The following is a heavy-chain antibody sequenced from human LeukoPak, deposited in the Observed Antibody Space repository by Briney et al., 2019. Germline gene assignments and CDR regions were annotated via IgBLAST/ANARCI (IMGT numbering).Heavy chain of an antibody. J-gene: IGHJ5*02. V-gene: IGHV3-23*01. CDR2: ISGGGERT. CDR3: GKDGGQYSSGPEFDP. CDR1: GIVFSRTA. D-gene: IGHD6-19*01. Sequence: GGSLRPSCTASGIVFSRTAMNWARQSPGRGLEWLSAISGGGERTFYADSVKGRFTISRDNSKNMVYLQMNSLRADDTAIYYCGKDGGQYSSGPEFDPRGQGALVTVSS.